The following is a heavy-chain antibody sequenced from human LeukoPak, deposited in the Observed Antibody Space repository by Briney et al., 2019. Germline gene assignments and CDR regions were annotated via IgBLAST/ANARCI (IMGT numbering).Heavy chain of an antibody. CDR3: TRESFHYYDSSGYYYSDAFDI. V-gene: IGHV1-2*02. CDR1: GYTFTGYY. Sequence: GASVKVSCKASGYTFTGYYMHWVRQAPGQGLEWMGWINPNSGGTNYAQKFQGRVTMTRDTSISTAYMELSRLRSDDTAVYYCTRESFHYYDSSGYYYSDAFDIWGQGTMVTVSS. D-gene: IGHD3-22*01. J-gene: IGHJ3*02. CDR2: INPNSGGT.